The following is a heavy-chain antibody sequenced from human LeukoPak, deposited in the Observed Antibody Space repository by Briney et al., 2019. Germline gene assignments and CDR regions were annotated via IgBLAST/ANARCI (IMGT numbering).Heavy chain of an antibody. CDR1: GFTFNTYW. D-gene: IGHD3-10*01. J-gene: IGHJ4*02. Sequence: QPGGSLRLSCAASGFTFNTYWMIWVRQAPRKGLEWVAKINQDGTEKYYVDSMKGRFTISRDNAKNSLYLQMSSLRPEDSAVYYCARERGWSGSGTYYEGVRYWGQGTLVTVSS. CDR3: ARERGWSGSGTYYEGVRY. V-gene: IGHV3-7*05. CDR2: INQDGTEK.